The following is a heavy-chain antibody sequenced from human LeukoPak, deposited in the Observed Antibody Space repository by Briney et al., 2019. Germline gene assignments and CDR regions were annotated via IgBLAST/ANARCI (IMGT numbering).Heavy chain of an antibody. J-gene: IGHJ4*02. V-gene: IGHV4-61*05. D-gene: IGHD3-3*01. CDR1: GVSISSSNSY. CDR3: ARGGGYDFWSGYYIPPYYFDY. CDR2: IYYSGST. Sequence: SETLSLTCSVSGVSISSSNSYWGWIRQPPGKGLEWIGYIYYSGSTNYNPSLKSRVTISVDTSKNQFSLKLSSVTAADTAVYYCARGGGYDFWSGYYIPPYYFDYWGQGTLVTVSS.